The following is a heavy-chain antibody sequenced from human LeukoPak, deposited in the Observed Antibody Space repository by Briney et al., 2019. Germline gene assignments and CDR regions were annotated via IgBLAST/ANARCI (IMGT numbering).Heavy chain of an antibody. V-gene: IGHV3-48*03. J-gene: IGHJ4*02. CDR3: ARDGWVDY. Sequence: GGSLRLSCAASGFTFNSYEMNWVRQAPGKGLEWVSYISSSGRTIFNADSVKGRFTISRDNAKNSLFLQINSLGAEDTAVYYCARDGWVDYWGQGTLVTVSS. CDR2: ISSSGRTI. CDR1: GFTFNSYE. D-gene: IGHD6-19*01.